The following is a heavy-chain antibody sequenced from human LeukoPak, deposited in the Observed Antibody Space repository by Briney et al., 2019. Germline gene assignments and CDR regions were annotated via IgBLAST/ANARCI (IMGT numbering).Heavy chain of an antibody. Sequence: GASVKVSCKASGYTFTGYYMHWVRQAPGQGLERMGWINPNSGGTNYAQKFQGRVTMTRDTSISTAYMELSRLRSDDTAVYYCARAGATYSYGLNWFDPWGQGTLVTVSS. CDR1: GYTFTGYY. D-gene: IGHD5-18*01. V-gene: IGHV1-2*02. CDR3: ARAGATYSYGLNWFDP. J-gene: IGHJ5*02. CDR2: INPNSGGT.